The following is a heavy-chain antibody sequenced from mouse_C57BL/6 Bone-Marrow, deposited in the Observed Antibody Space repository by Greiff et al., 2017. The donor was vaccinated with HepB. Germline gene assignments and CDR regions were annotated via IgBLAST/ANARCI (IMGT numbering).Heavy chain of an antibody. J-gene: IGHJ2*01. CDR1: GFTFSSYT. Sequence: EVKVEESGGGLVKPGGSLKLSCAASGFTFSSYTMSWVRQTPEKRLEWVATISGGGGNTYYPDSVKGRFTISRDNAKNTLYLQMSSLSSEDTALYYCARDGYYPYYFDYWGQGTTLTVSS. V-gene: IGHV5-9*01. D-gene: IGHD2-3*01. CDR3: ARDGYYPYYFDY. CDR2: ISGGGGNT.